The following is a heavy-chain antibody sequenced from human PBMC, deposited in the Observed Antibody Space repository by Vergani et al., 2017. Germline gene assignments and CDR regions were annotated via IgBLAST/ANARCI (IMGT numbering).Heavy chain of an antibody. D-gene: IGHD4-17*01. V-gene: IGHV3-30-3*01. Sequence: QVQLVESGGGVVQPGRSLRLSCAASGFTFSSYAMHWVRQAPGKGLEWVAVISYDGSNKYYADSVKGRFTISRDNSKNTLYLQMNSLRAEDTAVYYCARDGGWTTVTTRRYYYYMDVWGKGP. CDR3: ARDGGWTTVTTRRYYYYMDV. CDR2: ISYDGSNK. CDR1: GFTFSSYA. J-gene: IGHJ6*03.